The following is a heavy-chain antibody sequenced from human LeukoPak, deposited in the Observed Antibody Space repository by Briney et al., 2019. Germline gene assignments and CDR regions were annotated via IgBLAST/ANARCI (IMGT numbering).Heavy chain of an antibody. CDR3: VIVLGLSYFDY. Sequence: SQTLSLTCTVSGGSISSGDYYWSWIRQPPGKGLEWIGYIYYSGSTYYNPSLKSRVTISVDTSENHFSLKLSSLTAARTGVYFCVIVLGLSYFDYWGQGTLVTVSS. J-gene: IGHJ4*02. CDR1: GGSISSGDYY. CDR2: IYYSGST. V-gene: IGHV4-30-4*01.